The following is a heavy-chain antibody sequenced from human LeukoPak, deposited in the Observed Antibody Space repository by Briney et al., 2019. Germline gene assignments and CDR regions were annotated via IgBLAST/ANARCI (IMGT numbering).Heavy chain of an antibody. Sequence: PGGSLRLSCAASGFTFSSYWMSWVRQAPGKGLEWVANIKQDGSEKYYVDSVKGRFTISSDNAKNSLYLQMNSLRAEDTAVYYCAREGYDILTGPFDYWGQGTLVTVSS. V-gene: IGHV3-7*01. CDR2: IKQDGSEK. CDR1: GFTFSSYW. D-gene: IGHD3-9*01. CDR3: AREGYDILTGPFDY. J-gene: IGHJ4*02.